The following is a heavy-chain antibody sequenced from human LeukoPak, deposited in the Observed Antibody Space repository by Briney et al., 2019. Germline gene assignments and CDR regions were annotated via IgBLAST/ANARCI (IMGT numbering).Heavy chain of an antibody. CDR3: ARGNYDILTGYSKNWFDP. Sequence: SETLSLTCNVSGGSISSYYWSWIRQPPRKGLEWIGYIYYSGSANYNPSLKSRVTISVDTSKNQFSLKLSSVTAADTAVYYCARGNYDILTGYSKNWFDPWGQGTLVTVSS. J-gene: IGHJ5*02. CDR2: IYYSGSA. V-gene: IGHV4-59*01. CDR1: GGSISSYY. D-gene: IGHD3-9*01.